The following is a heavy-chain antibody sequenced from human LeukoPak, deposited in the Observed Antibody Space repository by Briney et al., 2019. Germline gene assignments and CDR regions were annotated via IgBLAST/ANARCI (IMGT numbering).Heavy chain of an antibody. V-gene: IGHV1-69*01. CDR2: IIPIFGTA. CDR1: GGTFSSYA. CDR3: ARTQRGYSYVNWFDP. Sequence: GSSVKVSCKASGGTFSSYAISWVRQAPGQGLEWMGGIIPIFGTANYAQKFQGRVTITADESTSTAYMELSSLRSEDTAVYYCARTQRGYSYVNWFDPWGQGTLVTVSS. J-gene: IGHJ5*02. D-gene: IGHD5-18*01.